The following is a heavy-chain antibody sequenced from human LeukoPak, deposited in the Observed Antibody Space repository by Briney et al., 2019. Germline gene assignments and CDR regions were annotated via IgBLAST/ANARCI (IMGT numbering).Heavy chain of an antibody. J-gene: IGHJ4*02. D-gene: IGHD5-12*01. CDR1: GFTFSTYW. V-gene: IGHV3-9*01. CDR2: ISWNSGTI. CDR3: AKDPGASGYGVDY. Sequence: GGSLRLSCAASGFTFSTYWMHWVRQAPGKGLEWVSGISWNSGTIGYADSVKGRFTISRDNAKNSLYLQMNSLRAEDTALYYCAKDPGASGYGVDYWGQGTLVTVSS.